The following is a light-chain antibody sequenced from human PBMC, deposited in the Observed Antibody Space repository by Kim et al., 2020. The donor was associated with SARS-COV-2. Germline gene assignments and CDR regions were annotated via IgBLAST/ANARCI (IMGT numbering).Light chain of an antibody. CDR2: KAS. CDR1: QSVSSW. J-gene: IGKJ2*01. V-gene: IGKV1-5*03. CDR3: QQYVSHPYT. Sequence: DIKMTQSPSILSASVGDRVTITCRASQSVSSWLAWYQQKPGKAPKLLISKASSLEGGVPSRFSGRGSGTEFTLTINTLQPDDFATYSCQQYVSHPYTFGQGTKLEI.